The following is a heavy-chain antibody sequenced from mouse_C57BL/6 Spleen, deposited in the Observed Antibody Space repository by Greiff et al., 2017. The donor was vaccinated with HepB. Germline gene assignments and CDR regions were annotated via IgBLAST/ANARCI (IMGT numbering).Heavy chain of an antibody. Sequence: EVQLQQSGPELVKPGASVKISCKASGYTFTDYYMNWVKQSHGKSLEWIGDINPNNGGTSYNQKFKGKATLTVDKSSSTAYMGLRSLTSEDSAVYYCARKRGGSSDTRYFDYWGQGTTLTVSS. V-gene: IGHV1-26*01. CDR3: ARKRGGSSDTRYFDY. CDR2: INPNNGGT. CDR1: GYTFTDYY. D-gene: IGHD3-2*02. J-gene: IGHJ2*01.